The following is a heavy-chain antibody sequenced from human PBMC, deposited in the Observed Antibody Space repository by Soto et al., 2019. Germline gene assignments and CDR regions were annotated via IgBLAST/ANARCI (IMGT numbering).Heavy chain of an antibody. Sequence: EVQLVESGGGLVKPGGSLRLSCAASGFTFSSYSMNWVRQAPGKGLEWVSSISSSSSYIYYADSVKGRFTISRDNAKNSLYLQMNSLRAEDTAVYYCARDGNLVGATVTFDYWGQGTLVTVSS. J-gene: IGHJ4*02. CDR3: ARDGNLVGATVTFDY. CDR2: ISSSSSYI. CDR1: GFTFSSYS. V-gene: IGHV3-21*01. D-gene: IGHD1-26*01.